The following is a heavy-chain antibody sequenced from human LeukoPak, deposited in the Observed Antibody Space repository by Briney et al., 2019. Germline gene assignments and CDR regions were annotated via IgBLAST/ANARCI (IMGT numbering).Heavy chain of an antibody. Sequence: SETLSLTCTVSGGSISVYYWNWVRQPPGKGLEWLGYIYGGGTSSYNPSLKSRVTMSVDRSKDHFSLELTSVTAAETAIYFCARGHTVRGLDVWGRGTTITVSS. CDR1: GGSISVYY. V-gene: IGHV4-59*01. D-gene: IGHD4-17*01. J-gene: IGHJ6*02. CDR3: ARGHTVRGLDV. CDR2: IYGGGTS.